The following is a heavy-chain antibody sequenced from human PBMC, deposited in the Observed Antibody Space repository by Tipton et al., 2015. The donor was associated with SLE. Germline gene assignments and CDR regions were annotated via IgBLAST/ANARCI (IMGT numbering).Heavy chain of an antibody. CDR2: IFHSGST. Sequence: TLSLTCAVSGYSISSGYYWGWIRQPPGKGLEWIGSIFHSGSTNYNPPLKSRLTISGDTSKNQFSLKLTSVTAADTAVYYCAREQWLVLWGYFDYWGQGSLVTVSS. V-gene: IGHV4-38-2*02. CDR1: GYSISSGYY. D-gene: IGHD6-19*01. J-gene: IGHJ4*02. CDR3: AREQWLVLWGYFDY.